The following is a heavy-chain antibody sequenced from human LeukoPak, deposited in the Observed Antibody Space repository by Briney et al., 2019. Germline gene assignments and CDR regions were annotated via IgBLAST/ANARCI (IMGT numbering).Heavy chain of an antibody. CDR1: GFTFGDYA. CDR2: IRTKAYHGETT. CDR3: TRDRQIQTGFDY. J-gene: IGHJ4*02. D-gene: IGHD1-14*01. V-gene: IGHV3-49*03. Sequence: GRSLRLSCTASGFTFGDYAVVWFRQAPGKRLEWLGFIRTKAYHGETTEYATSVKGRFTISRDDSKNIAYLQMSSLKTEDTAVYYCTRDRQIQTGFDYWGQGTLVTGSS.